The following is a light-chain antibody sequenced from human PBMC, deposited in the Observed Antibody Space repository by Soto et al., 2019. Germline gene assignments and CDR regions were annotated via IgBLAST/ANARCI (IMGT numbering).Light chain of an antibody. CDR1: QSMNDW. J-gene: IGKJ1*01. Sequence: DIQMTQSPSTLSASIGDRVTITCRASQSMNDWLAWYQQKPGKAPKVLIYDASSLQSGVPSRFSGSRSGTEFTLTIDSLQPDDVATYYCLRYNAFSQTFGQGIKVDIK. V-gene: IGKV1-5*01. CDR3: LRYNAFSQT. CDR2: DAS.